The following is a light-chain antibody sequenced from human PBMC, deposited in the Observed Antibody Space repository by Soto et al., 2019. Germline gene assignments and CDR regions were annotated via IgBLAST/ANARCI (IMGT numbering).Light chain of an antibody. Sequence: QSALTQPRSVSGSPGQSVTISCTGTSSDLGVYNYVSWYQHHPGKAPKLIIYDVYKRPSGVPDRFSDSKSDNTASLTISGLQAEDEADYYCCSYAGTYTWVFGGGTKVTVL. J-gene: IGLJ3*02. CDR3: CSYAGTYTWV. CDR1: SSDLGVYNY. CDR2: DVY. V-gene: IGLV2-11*01.